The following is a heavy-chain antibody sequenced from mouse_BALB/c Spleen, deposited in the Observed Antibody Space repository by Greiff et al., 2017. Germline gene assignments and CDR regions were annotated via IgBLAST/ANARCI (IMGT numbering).Heavy chain of an antibody. CDR3: ARDRGYGNYVEDY. Sequence: VKLMESGPGLVAPSQSLSITCTVSGFSLTSYGVHWVRQPPGKGLEWLGVIWAGGSTNYNSALMSRLSISKDNSKSQVFLKMNSLQTDDTAMYYCARDRGYGNYVEDYWGQGTTLTVSS. D-gene: IGHD2-10*02. J-gene: IGHJ2*01. CDR2: IWAGGST. V-gene: IGHV2-9*02. CDR1: GFSLTSYG.